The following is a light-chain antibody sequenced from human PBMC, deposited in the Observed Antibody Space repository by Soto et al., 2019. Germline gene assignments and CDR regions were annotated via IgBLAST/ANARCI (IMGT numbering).Light chain of an antibody. J-gene: IGKJ4*01. CDR3: QQRSNWPST. V-gene: IGKV3-11*01. Sequence: EIVLTQSPATLSLSPGERAALSCRAGQSVSSYLAWYQQKPGQAPRLLIYDASKRATGIPARFSGSGSGTDFTLTISSLEPEDFAIYFCQQRSNWPSTFGGGTKVEI. CDR1: QSVSSY. CDR2: DAS.